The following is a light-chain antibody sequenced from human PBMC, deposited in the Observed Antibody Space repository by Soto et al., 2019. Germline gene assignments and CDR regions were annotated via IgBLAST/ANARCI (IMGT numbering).Light chain of an antibody. CDR3: QQYNSYYWP. Sequence: DIQMTQYPSTLSESVGDRVNITCRASQSISSWLAWYQQKPGKAPKLLSYDASSLESGVPSRFSGSGSGTEFTLIISSLHPDDFATYYCQQYNSYYWPFGQGTKVEIK. CDR2: DAS. J-gene: IGKJ1*01. CDR1: QSISSW. V-gene: IGKV1-5*01.